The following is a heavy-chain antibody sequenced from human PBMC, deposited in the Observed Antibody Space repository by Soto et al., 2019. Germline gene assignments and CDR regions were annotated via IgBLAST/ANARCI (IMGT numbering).Heavy chain of an antibody. CDR2: IIPFYGSS. J-gene: IGHJ6*02. Sequence: QVEVMQSGAEVKKPGSSVKVSCTTSGGTLSTHPISWVRQAPGQGLEWMAMIIPFYGSSNHAQKFQGRVTITVDKSTNTVYMTLSSLTSEDTAVYYCARDASRVSHYYGLDVWGQGTTVTVSS. V-gene: IGHV1-69*06. CDR3: ARDASRVSHYYGLDV. CDR1: GGTLSTHP.